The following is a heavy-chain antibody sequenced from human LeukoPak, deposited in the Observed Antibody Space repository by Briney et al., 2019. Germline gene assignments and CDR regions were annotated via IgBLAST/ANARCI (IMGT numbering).Heavy chain of an antibody. Sequence: SETLSLTCTVSGGSISSSSYYWGWIRQPPGKGLEWIGSIYYSGSTYYNPSLKSRVTISVDTSKNQFSLKLSSVTAADTAVYYCARGDFWSGYHFDYWDQGTLVTVSS. CDR2: IYYSGST. J-gene: IGHJ4*02. V-gene: IGHV4-39*07. CDR3: ARGDFWSGYHFDY. D-gene: IGHD3-3*01. CDR1: GGSISSSSYY.